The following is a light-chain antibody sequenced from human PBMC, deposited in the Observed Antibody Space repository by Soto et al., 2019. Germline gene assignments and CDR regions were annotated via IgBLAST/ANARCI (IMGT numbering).Light chain of an antibody. V-gene: IGKV1-39*01. CDR3: QQTFSTPYT. CDR1: QTIRNY. Sequence: DIQMTQSPSSLSPSVGDRVTITCRASQTIRNYLNWYQQKPGKAPKVLIYTTSSLQSGVPSRFRGSGSGTDFTLTISSLQPEDFATYYCQQTFSTPYTFGQGTKLEIK. CDR2: TTS. J-gene: IGKJ2*01.